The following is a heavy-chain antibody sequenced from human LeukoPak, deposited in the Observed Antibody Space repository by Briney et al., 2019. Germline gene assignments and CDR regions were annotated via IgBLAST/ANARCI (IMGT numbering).Heavy chain of an antibody. CDR2: IRSKAYGGTT. V-gene: IGHV3-49*03. Sequence: GGSLRLSCTASGFTFGDYAMSWFRQAPGKGLERVGFIRSKAYGGTTEYAASVKGRFTISRDDSKSIAYLQMNSLKTEDTAVYYCTRDLDCSGGSCYLEGYYYYYGMDVWGQGTTVTVSS. CDR1: GFTFGDYA. J-gene: IGHJ6*02. D-gene: IGHD2-15*01. CDR3: TRDLDCSGGSCYLEGYYYYYGMDV.